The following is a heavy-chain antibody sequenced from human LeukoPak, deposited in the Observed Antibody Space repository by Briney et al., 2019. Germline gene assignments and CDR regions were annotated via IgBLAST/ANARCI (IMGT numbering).Heavy chain of an antibody. CDR3: AKEEFVYSSGYYDAFDI. Sequence: PGRSLRLSCAASGFTFSSYGMHWVRQAPGKGLEWVAVISYDGSNKYYADSVKGRFTISRDNSKNTLYLQMNSLRAEDTAVYYCAKEEFVYSSGYYDAFDIWGQGTMVTVSS. J-gene: IGHJ3*02. V-gene: IGHV3-30*18. D-gene: IGHD3-22*01. CDR1: GFTFSSYG. CDR2: ISYDGSNK.